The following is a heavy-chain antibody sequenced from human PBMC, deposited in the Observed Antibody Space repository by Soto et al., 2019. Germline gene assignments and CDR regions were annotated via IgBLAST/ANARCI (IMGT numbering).Heavy chain of an antibody. CDR1: GYSFTSYW. CDR2: MDPSDSFT. CDR3: ARLAMATRRGYYGMDV. D-gene: IGHD5-12*01. J-gene: IGHJ6*02. Sequence: EVQLVQSGAEVKKPGESLRISCKGSGYSFTSYWIAWLPRLPGKGLEWMGRMDPSDSFTTYSPSFQGHVPISADKSISTAYLQWSSLKASDTAMYYCARLAMATRRGYYGMDVWGQGTTVTVSS. V-gene: IGHV5-10-1*01.